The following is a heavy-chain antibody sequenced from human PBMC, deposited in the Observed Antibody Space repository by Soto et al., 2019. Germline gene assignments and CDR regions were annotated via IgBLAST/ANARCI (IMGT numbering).Heavy chain of an antibody. V-gene: IGHV3-23*01. CDR3: ARGGSGSDYDY. CDR2: ISGSGGST. D-gene: IGHD1-26*01. Sequence: EVQLLESGGGLVQPGGSLRLSCVASGFTFSSYAMRWVRQAPGKGLEWVSAISGSGGSTYYADSVKGRFTISRDNSKNTLYPQMNRLRAEDTGVYYCARGGSGSDYDYWGQGTLVTVSS. J-gene: IGHJ4*02. CDR1: GFTFSSYA.